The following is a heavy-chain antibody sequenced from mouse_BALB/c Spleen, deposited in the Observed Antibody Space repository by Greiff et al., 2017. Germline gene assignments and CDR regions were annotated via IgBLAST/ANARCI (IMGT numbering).Heavy chain of an antibody. CDR3: ARWEDYDGYAMDY. J-gene: IGHJ4*01. V-gene: IGHV1-18*01. CDR2: INPYNGGT. D-gene: IGHD2-4*01. Sequence: VQLQQSGPELVKPGASMKISCKASGYSFTGYTMNWVKQSHGKNLEWIGLINPYNGGTSYNQKFTGKATLTVDKSSSTAYMELLSLTSEDSAVYYCARWEDYDGYAMDYWGQGTSVTVSS. CDR1: GYSFTGYT.